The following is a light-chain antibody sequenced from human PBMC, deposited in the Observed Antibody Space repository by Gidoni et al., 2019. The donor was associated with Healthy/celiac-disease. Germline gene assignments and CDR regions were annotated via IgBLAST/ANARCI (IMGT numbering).Light chain of an antibody. J-gene: IGKJ1*01. Sequence: DIQMTQSPSSLSASVGDRVTITCRASQSISSYLHWYQQKPGKAPKLLIYAASSLQSGVPSRFSGSGSGTDFTLTISSLQPEDFATYYCQRRYSTLEGTFGQGTKVEIK. CDR3: QRRYSTLEGT. CDR2: AAS. V-gene: IGKV1-39*01. CDR1: QSISSY.